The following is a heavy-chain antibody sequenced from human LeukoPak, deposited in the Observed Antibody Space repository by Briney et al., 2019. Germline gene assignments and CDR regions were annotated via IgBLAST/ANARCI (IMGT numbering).Heavy chain of an antibody. CDR1: GXSISSYY. J-gene: IGHJ3*02. V-gene: IGHV4-59*01. Sequence: PSETLSLTCTVSGXSISSYYWSWIRQPPGKGLEWIGYIYYSGSTNYHPSLKSRVTVSVDTSNNQSSLKLSSVTAADTAVYYCARENTMVRGAFDAFDIWGQGTMVTVSS. CDR2: IYYSGST. D-gene: IGHD3-10*01. CDR3: ARENTMVRGAFDAFDI.